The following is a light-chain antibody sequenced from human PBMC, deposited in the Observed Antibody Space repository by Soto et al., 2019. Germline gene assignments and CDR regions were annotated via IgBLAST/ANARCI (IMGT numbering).Light chain of an antibody. Sequence: EIVLTHSPGTLSLSPGERATLSCRASQSVSSSYLAWYQQKPGQDPRLLIYGASSRATGIPDRFSGSGSGTDFTLTISRLEPEDFAVYYCQQYGSSPYTFGQGTKLEIK. V-gene: IGKV3-20*01. CDR2: GAS. CDR1: QSVSSSY. J-gene: IGKJ2*01. CDR3: QQYGSSPYT.